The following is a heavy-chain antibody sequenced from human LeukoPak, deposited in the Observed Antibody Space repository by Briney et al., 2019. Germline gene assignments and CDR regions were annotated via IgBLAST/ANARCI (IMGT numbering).Heavy chain of an antibody. J-gene: IGHJ4*02. D-gene: IGHD2-2*01. V-gene: IGHV4-4*07. Sequence: SETLSLTCTVSGGSVNSYYWSWIRQPAGKGLEWIGHIYASGGNDYNPSLKSRVTMSLDMAKNQFSLRLTSVTAADTAVYFCARMVPAGTHNYWGQGLLVTVSP. CDR3: ARMVPAGTHNY. CDR1: GGSVNSYY. CDR2: IYASGGN.